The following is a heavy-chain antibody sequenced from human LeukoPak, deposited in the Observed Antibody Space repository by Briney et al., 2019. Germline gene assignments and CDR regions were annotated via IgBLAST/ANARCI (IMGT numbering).Heavy chain of an antibody. J-gene: IGHJ4*02. CDR2: ISYDGSNK. V-gene: IGHV3-30*18. CDR1: GFTFSSYG. Sequence: GGSLRLSCAASGFTFSSYGMHWVRQAPGKGLEWVAVISYDGSNKYYADSVKGRFTISRDNSKNTLYLQMNSLRAEDTAVYYCAKDGARGDGYWGYFDYWGQGTLVTVSS. CDR3: AKDGARGDGYWGYFDY. D-gene: IGHD5-24*01.